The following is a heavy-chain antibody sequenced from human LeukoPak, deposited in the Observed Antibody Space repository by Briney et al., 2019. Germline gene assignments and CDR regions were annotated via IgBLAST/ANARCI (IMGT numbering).Heavy chain of an antibody. CDR3: ARDHWGRWLQSIDY. CDR1: GFTFSSYA. Sequence: GGSLRLSCAASGFTFSSYAMHWVRQAPGKGLEWVAVISYDGSNKYYADSVKGRFTISRDNFKNTLYLQMNSLRAEDTAVYYCARDHWGRWLQSIDYWGQGTLVTVSS. CDR2: ISYDGSNK. J-gene: IGHJ4*02. D-gene: IGHD5-24*01. V-gene: IGHV3-30-3*01.